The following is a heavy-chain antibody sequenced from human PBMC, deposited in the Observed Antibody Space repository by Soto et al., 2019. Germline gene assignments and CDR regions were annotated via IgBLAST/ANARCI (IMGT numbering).Heavy chain of an antibody. V-gene: IGHV4-59*01. CDR3: ARGWGTVTHFDY. CDR1: GGSISSYY. CDR2: IYYSGST. Sequence: NPSETLSLTCTVSGGSISSYYWSWIRQPPGKGLEWIGYIYYSGSTYYNPSLKSRVTISVDTSKNQFSLKLSSVTAADTAVYYCARGWGTVTHFDYWGQGTLVTVSS. D-gene: IGHD4-4*01. J-gene: IGHJ4*02.